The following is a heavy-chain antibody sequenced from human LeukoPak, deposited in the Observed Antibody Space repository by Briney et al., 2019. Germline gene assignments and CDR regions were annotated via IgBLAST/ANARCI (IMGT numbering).Heavy chain of an antibody. CDR2: IYYSGST. CDR3: ARVTTESGYYDSSGYYTLNPNAFDI. CDR1: GGSISSHY. V-gene: IGHV4-59*11. D-gene: IGHD3-22*01. Sequence: SETLSLTCSVSGGSISSHYWSWMRQPPGKGLEWIAYIYYSGSTNHNPSLKSRVIISVDTSKNQFSLKLRSVTAADTAVYYCARVTTESGYYDSSGYYTLNPNAFDIWGQGTMVTVSS. J-gene: IGHJ3*02.